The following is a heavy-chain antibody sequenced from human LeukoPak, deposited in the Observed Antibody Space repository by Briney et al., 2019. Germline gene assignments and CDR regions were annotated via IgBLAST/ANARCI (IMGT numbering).Heavy chain of an antibody. D-gene: IGHD4-23*01. CDR2: ISSSGSTI. V-gene: IGHV3-48*03. CDR1: GFTFSSYE. Sequence: GGSLRLSCAASGFTFSSYEMNWVRQAPGKGLEWVSYISSSGSTIYYADSVKGRFTISRDNAKNSLYLQMNSLRAEDTAVYYCARDTTTVVTPGEAHWGQGTLVTVSS. CDR3: ARDTTTVVTPGEAH. J-gene: IGHJ4*02.